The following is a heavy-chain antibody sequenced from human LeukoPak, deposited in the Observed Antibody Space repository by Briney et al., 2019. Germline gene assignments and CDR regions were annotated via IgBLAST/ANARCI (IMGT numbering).Heavy chain of an antibody. Sequence: GGSLRLSCAASGFTFSSYAMHWVRQAPGKGLEWVAVISYDGSNKYYADSVKGRFTISRDNSKNTLYLQMNSLRAEDTAVYYCANEWSGYFDYWGQGTLSPSPQ. CDR2: ISYDGSNK. CDR1: GFTFSSYA. V-gene: IGHV3-30-3*02. J-gene: IGHJ4*02. D-gene: IGHD3-3*01. CDR3: ANEWSGYFDY.